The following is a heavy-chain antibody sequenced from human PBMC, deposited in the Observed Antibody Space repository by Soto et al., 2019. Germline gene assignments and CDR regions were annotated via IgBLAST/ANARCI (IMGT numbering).Heavy chain of an antibody. D-gene: IGHD4-17*01. Sequence: GGSLRLSCAASGFTFSSYSMNWVRQAPGKGLEWVSYISSSSSTIYYADSVKGRFTISRDNAKNSLYLQMNSLRDEDTAVYYCARGHRDYGDYMYNWFDPWGQGTLVTVSS. J-gene: IGHJ5*02. CDR3: ARGHRDYGDYMYNWFDP. CDR1: GFTFSSYS. CDR2: ISSSSSTI. V-gene: IGHV3-48*02.